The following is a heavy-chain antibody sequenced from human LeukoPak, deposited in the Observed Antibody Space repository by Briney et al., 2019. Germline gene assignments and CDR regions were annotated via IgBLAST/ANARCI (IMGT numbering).Heavy chain of an antibody. CDR3: ARQDIYSSSWYGGLD. V-gene: IGHV4-30-4*01. D-gene: IGHD6-13*01. CDR2: IYYSGST. CDR1: GGSISSGDYY. Sequence: PSQTLSLTCTVSGGSISSGDYYWSWIRQPPGKGLEWIGYIYYSGSTYYNPSLKSRVTISVDTSKNQFSLKLSSVTAADTAVYYCARQDIYSSSWYGGLDWGQGTLVTVSS. J-gene: IGHJ4*02.